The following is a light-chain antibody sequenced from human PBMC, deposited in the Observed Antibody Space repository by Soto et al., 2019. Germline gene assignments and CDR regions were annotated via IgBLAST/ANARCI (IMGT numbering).Light chain of an antibody. CDR3: QQYHSYWT. CDR1: QNIRSR. V-gene: IGKV1-5*01. Sequence: DIHMTQSPSTLSSSLGDRVTITFRAIQNIRSRLAWFQQKPGKAPKLLIYDASSLESEVPQRFSGSGSGTEFTLTISSLQTDDFSTYYCQQYHSYWTFGQGTKVDIK. J-gene: IGKJ1*01. CDR2: DAS.